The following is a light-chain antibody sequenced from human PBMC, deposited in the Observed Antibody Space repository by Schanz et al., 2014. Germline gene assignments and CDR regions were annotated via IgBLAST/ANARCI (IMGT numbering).Light chain of an antibody. Sequence: QSALTQPRSVSGSPGQSVTISCTGTSSDVGDYNYVSWYQQHPGKAPKLMIYDVSKRPSGVPDRFSGSKSGNTASLTVAGLKDEEEADYYCSSYAGSNKEVFGGGTKLTV. V-gene: IGLV2-11*01. J-gene: IGLJ3*02. CDR1: SSDVGDYNY. CDR2: DVS. CDR3: SSYAGSNKEV.